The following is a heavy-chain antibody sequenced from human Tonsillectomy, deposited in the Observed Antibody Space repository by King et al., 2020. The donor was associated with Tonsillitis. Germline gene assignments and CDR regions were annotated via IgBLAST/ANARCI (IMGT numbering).Heavy chain of an antibody. CDR2: ISNRNM. CDR1: GFTFSDYY. D-gene: IGHD2-2*01. CDR3: ARDYPYDQSPFDY. J-gene: IGHJ4*02. V-gene: IGHV3-11*01. Sequence: QVQLVESGGGLVKPGGSLRLSCAASGFTFSDYYMSWIRQAPGKGLEWVSYISNRNMYYADSVKGRFTISRDNAKNSLYLQMNSLRAEDTAVYYCARDYPYDQSPFDYWGQGTLVTVSS.